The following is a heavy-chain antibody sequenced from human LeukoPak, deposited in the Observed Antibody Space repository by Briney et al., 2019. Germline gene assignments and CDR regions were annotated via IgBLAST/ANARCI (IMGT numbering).Heavy chain of an antibody. V-gene: IGHV1-58*02. CDR3: AADSDGYNVGDAFDI. J-gene: IGHJ3*02. CDR2: IVVGSGNT. Sequence: SVKVSCKASGFTFTSSAMQWVRQARGLRLEWIGWIVVGSGNTNYAQKFQERVTITRDMSTSTAYMELSSLRSEDTAVYYCAADSDGYNVGDAFDIWGQGTMVTVSS. D-gene: IGHD5-24*01. CDR1: GFTFTSSA.